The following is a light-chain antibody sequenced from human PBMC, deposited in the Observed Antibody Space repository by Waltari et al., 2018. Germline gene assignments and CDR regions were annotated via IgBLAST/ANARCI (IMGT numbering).Light chain of an antibody. V-gene: IGLV1-47*01. CDR3: AAWDDKLRGRGV. CDR2: TND. Sequence: QSLLTQPPSASGTPEQRVNISCYGSSSNIGSNYVFWYQQIPGTPPQLLIYTNDQRPSGVPDRFSASKSGTSASLTISGLRSEDEADYYCAAWDDKLRGRGVFGGGTKLTVL. J-gene: IGLJ3*02. CDR1: SSNIGSNY.